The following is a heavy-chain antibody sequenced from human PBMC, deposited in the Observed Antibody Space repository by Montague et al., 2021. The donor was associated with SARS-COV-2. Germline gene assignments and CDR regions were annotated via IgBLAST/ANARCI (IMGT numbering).Heavy chain of an antibody. CDR1: GGSISSYY. CDR2: IYYSGST. V-gene: IGHV4-59*01. D-gene: IGHD6-19*01. Sequence: SETLSLTCTVSGGSISSYYWSWIRQPPGQGLEWIGFIYYSGSTKYNPSLKSRVIMSVDTSKDQFYLRLSSVTTAATAAYHCASSGFSSGWVDRYWYFDVWGRGTLVTVSS. CDR3: ASSGFSSGWVDRYWYFDV. J-gene: IGHJ2*01.